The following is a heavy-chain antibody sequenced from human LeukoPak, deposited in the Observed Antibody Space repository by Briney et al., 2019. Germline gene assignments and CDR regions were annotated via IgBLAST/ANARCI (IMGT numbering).Heavy chain of an antibody. D-gene: IGHD6-13*01. CDR2: IYYSGST. CDR1: GGSIRSYY. CDR3: ARSSQQSSTSYDY. V-gene: IGHV4-59*01. J-gene: IGHJ4*02. Sequence: SETLSLTCTVSGGSIRSYYWSWIRQPPGKGLEWIGYIYYSGSTNYNPSLKSRVTISVDTSKNQCSLKLSSVTGADTAVYFCARSSQQSSTSYDYWGQGTLVIVSS.